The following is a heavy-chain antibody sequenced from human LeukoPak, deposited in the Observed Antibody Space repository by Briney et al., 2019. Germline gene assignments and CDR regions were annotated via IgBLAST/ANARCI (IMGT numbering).Heavy chain of an antibody. J-gene: IGHJ4*02. CDR3: VKDRTGTYTLDY. D-gene: IGHD3-10*01. V-gene: IGHV3-7*01. Sequence: PGGSLRLSCAASGFTFSSYWMTWVRQAPGKGLEWVANIKQEGSEKYYVDSVKGRSTISRDNAKNSLYLQMSSLRAEDTAVYYCVKDRTGTYTLDYWGQGTLVTVSS. CDR1: GFTFSSYW. CDR2: IKQEGSEK.